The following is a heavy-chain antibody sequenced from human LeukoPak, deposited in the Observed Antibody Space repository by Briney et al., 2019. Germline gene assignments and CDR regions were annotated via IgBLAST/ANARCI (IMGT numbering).Heavy chain of an antibody. D-gene: IGHD5-12*01. CDR2: ISSSGSTI. V-gene: IGHV3-48*03. J-gene: IGHJ4*02. CDR1: GFTFSSYE. Sequence: PGGSLRLSCAASGFTFSSYEMNWVRQAPGKGLEWVSYISSSGSTIYYADSVKGRFTISRDNAKNSLYLQMNSLRAGDTAVYYCAREGGYSGYDFDYWGQGTLVTVSS. CDR3: AREGGYSGYDFDY.